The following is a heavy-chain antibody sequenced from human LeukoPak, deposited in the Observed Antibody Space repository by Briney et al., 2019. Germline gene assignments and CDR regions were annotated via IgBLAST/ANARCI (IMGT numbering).Heavy chain of an antibody. CDR1: GFTFDDYA. J-gene: IGHJ5*02. V-gene: IGHV3-23*01. D-gene: IGHD3-16*02. CDR3: AKDIYDYVWGSYHL. Sequence: GRSLRLSCAASGFTFDDYAMHWVRQAPGKGLEWVSAISGSGGSTYYADSVKGRFTISRDNSKNTLYLQMNSLRAEDTAVYYCAKDIYDYVWGSYHLWGQGTLVTVSS. CDR2: ISGSGGST.